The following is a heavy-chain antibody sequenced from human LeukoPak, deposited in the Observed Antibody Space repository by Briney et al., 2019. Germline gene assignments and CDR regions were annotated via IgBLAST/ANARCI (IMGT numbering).Heavy chain of an antibody. V-gene: IGHV4-4*07. CDR2: IYTRGST. CDR3: ARDGGSEGGSYYVHYYYYYYMDV. D-gene: IGHD1-26*01. CDR1: GASISSYY. Sequence: SETLSLTCTVSGASISSYYWTWIRQPAGKGLEWIGRIYTRGSTNYNPSLKSRVTMSVDTSKDQFSLNLRSVTAADTAVYYCARDGGSEGGSYYVHYYYYYYMDVWGKGTTVTVSS. J-gene: IGHJ6*03.